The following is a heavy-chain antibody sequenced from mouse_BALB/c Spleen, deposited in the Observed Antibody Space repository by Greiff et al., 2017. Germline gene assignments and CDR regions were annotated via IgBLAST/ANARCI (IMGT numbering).Heavy chain of an antibody. CDR2: INPGSGGT. J-gene: IGHJ3*01. Sequence: QVQLQQSGAELVRPGASVKVSCKASGFTFTNYLIEWVQQRPGQGLEWFGVINPGSGGTNYNAKFKGKATLTADTSTSTVYMKLSSLKYYDSAVYFCATNYGWFDYWGQGTLVTVSA. D-gene: IGHD1-1*02. V-gene: IGHV1-54*03. CDR3: ATNYGWFDY. CDR1: GFTFTNYL.